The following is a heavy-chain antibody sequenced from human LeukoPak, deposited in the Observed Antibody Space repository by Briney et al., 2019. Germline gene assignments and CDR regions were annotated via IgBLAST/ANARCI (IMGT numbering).Heavy chain of an antibody. CDR1: GGSISSYY. CDR3: ARKNFYDTSDAFDI. Sequence: PSETLSLTCTVSGGSISSYYWNWIRQPPGKGLEWIGYIYYSGSTNYNPSLKSRVTISVDTSKNQFSLKLSSVTAADTAVYYCARKNFYDTSDAFDIWGQGTMVTVSS. J-gene: IGHJ3*02. CDR2: IYYSGST. D-gene: IGHD3-22*01. V-gene: IGHV4-59*01.